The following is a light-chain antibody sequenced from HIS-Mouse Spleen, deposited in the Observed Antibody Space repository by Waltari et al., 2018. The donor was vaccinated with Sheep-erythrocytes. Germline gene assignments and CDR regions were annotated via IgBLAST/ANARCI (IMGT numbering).Light chain of an antibody. CDR3: SSYAGSNNWV. J-gene: IGLJ3*02. V-gene: IGLV2-8*01. CDR2: EVS. Sequence: QSALTQPPSASGSPGQSVTISCPGTSSDVGCYNYSSWYQQHPGKAPKLMIYEVSKRPSGVPDRFSGSKSGNTASLTVSGLQAEDEADYYCSSYAGSNNWVFGGGTKLTVL. CDR1: SSDVGCYNY.